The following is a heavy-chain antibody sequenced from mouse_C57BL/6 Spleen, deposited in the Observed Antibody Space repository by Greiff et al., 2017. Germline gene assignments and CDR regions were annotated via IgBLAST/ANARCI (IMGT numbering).Heavy chain of an antibody. D-gene: IGHD2-1*01. CDR3: AGYGNWFAY. V-gene: IGHV1-50*01. J-gene: IGHJ3*01. Sequence: VQLQQPGAELVKPGASVKLSCKASGYTFPSYWMQWVKQRPGQGLEWIGEIDPSDSYTNYNPKFKGKATLAVDTASSTAYLQLSSLTSEDSAVYYCAGYGNWFAYWGQGTLVTVSA. CDR2: IDPSDSYT. CDR1: GYTFPSYW.